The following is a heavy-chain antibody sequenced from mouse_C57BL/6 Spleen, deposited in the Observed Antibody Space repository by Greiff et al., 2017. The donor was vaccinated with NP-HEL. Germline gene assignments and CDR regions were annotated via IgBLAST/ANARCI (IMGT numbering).Heavy chain of an antibody. CDR1: GYTFTSYW. V-gene: IGHV1-69*01. Sequence: QVQLQQSGAELVMPGASVKLSCKASGYTFTSYWMHWVKQRPGQGLEWIGEIDPSDSYTNYNQKFMGKSTLTVDKSSSTAYMQLSSLTSEDSAVYYCARSGYYGSFDYWGQGTTLTVSS. D-gene: IGHD1-1*01. CDR3: ARSGYYGSFDY. CDR2: IDPSDSYT. J-gene: IGHJ2*01.